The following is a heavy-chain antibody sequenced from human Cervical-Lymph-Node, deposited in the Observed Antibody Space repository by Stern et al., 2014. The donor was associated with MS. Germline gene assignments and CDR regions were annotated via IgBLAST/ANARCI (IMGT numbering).Heavy chain of an antibody. J-gene: IGHJ4*02. V-gene: IGHV3-9*01. D-gene: IGHD6-6*01. CDR2: FGLHTGHV. Sequence: EVQPVESGGGLVQPGRSLRLSREASGFTFDDYAMHWVPQSPGQGLEWVAAFGLHTGHVALAGSAKGLFTISRDNAKRSLYLQMNSLRPEDTAFYYCVKDVDSSIAVSFDYWGQGSLVTVSS. CDR1: GFTFDDYA. CDR3: VKDVDSSIAVSFDY.